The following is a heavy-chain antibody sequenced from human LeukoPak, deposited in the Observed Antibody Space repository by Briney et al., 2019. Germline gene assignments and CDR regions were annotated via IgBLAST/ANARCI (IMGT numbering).Heavy chain of an antibody. V-gene: IGHV3-23*01. D-gene: IGHD1-20*01. Sequence: GGSLRLSCAASGFTFSSYAMSWGRQAPGKGLEWVSGISGSGGSTYYADSVKGRFTISRDNSKNTRYLQMNSLRVEDTALYYCARGYKWNDEAGYFDYWGQGALVTVSS. CDR1: GFTFSSYA. J-gene: IGHJ4*02. CDR2: ISGSGGST. CDR3: ARGYKWNDEAGYFDY.